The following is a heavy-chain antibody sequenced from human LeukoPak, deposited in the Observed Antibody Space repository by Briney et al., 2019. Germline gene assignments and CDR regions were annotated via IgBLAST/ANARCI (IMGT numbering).Heavy chain of an antibody. Sequence: PGGSLRLSCAASGFTFSSYSMNWVRQAPGKGLEWVSSISSSSSYIYYADSVKGRFTISRDNAKNSLYLQMNSLRAEDTAVYYCARADSSGFVVYYYYMDVWGKGTTVTISS. V-gene: IGHV3-21*01. CDR2: ISSSSSYI. CDR3: ARADSSGFVVYYYYMDV. D-gene: IGHD3-22*01. CDR1: GFTFSSYS. J-gene: IGHJ6*03.